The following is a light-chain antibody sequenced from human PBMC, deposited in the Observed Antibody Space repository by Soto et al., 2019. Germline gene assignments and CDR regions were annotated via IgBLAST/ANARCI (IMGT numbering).Light chain of an antibody. CDR2: EVS. CDR3: SSYTSSITYV. CDR1: STDIGAYDY. J-gene: IGLJ1*01. Sequence: QSALTQPASVSGSPGQSITISCTGTSTDIGAYDYVSWYQQYPGKVPKLIIYEVSNRPSGVSNRFSGSKSGSTASLTISGLQAEDEADYYCSSYTSSITYVFGTGTKLTVL. V-gene: IGLV2-14*01.